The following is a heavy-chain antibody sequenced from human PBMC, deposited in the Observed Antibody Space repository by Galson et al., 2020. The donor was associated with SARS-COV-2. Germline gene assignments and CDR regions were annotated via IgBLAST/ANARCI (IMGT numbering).Heavy chain of an antibody. CDR2: FDPEDGET. V-gene: IGHV1-24*01. D-gene: IGHD3-10*01. CDR1: GYTLTELS. Sequence: ASVKVSCKVSGYTLTELSMHWVRQAPGKGLEWMGGFDPEDGETIYAQKFQGRVTMTEDTSTDTAYMELSSLRSEDTAVYYCATAPPFRGVMWYNGCDPWGQGTLVTVSA. CDR3: ATAPPFRGVMWYNGCDP. J-gene: IGHJ5*02.